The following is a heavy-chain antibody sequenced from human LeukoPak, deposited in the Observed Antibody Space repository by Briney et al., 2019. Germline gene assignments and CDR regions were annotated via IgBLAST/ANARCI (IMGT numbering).Heavy chain of an antibody. CDR3: ARDTNWGSQFDY. J-gene: IGHJ4*02. CDR1: GDSVSSNSAA. CDR2: TYYRSKWYN. D-gene: IGHD7-27*01. Sequence: SQTLSLTCAISGDSVSSNSAAWNWIRQSPSRGLEWLGRTYYRSKWYNDYTASLKSRLIINPDTSENQFSLQLNSVTPEDTAVYYCARDTNWGSQFDYWGQGTPVTVSS. V-gene: IGHV6-1*01.